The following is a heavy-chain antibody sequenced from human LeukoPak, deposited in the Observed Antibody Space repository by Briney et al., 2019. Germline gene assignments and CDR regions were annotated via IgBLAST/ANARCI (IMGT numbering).Heavy chain of an antibody. Sequence: SETLSLTCAVYGGSFSGYFWSWIRDPPGKGLEWIGEINHSGSTNYNPSLKSRVTISVDTSKNQFSLKLSSVTAADTAVYYCARRKLELRKRYFDYWGQGTLVTVSS. D-gene: IGHD1-7*01. CDR3: ARRKLELRKRYFDY. J-gene: IGHJ4*02. CDR1: GGSFSGYF. CDR2: INHSGST. V-gene: IGHV4-34*01.